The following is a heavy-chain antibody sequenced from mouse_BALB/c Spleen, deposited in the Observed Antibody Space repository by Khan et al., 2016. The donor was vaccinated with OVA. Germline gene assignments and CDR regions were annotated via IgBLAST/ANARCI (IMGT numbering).Heavy chain of an antibody. D-gene: IGHD1-1*02. CDR3: ARIRKVVATYFDY. J-gene: IGHJ2*01. CDR2: TNPTNGRT. V-gene: IGHV1S81*02. CDR1: GYTFTSYW. Sequence: QVQLQQSGAELVKAGASVKMSCKASGYTFTSYWMHWVKQRLGQGLEWIAETNPTNGRTYYNEKFKSKATLTVDKSSRTAYMLLNGQTFEDSAVYYCARIRKVVATYFDYWGQGTTVTVSS.